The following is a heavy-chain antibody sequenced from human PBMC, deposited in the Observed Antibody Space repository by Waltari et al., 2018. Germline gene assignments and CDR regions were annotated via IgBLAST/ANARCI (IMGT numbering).Heavy chain of an antibody. V-gene: IGHV4-39*01. CDR3: ARSTSSLYDF. D-gene: IGHD6-6*01. J-gene: IGHJ4*02. CDR2: RCTTGTT. Sequence: QLQLQESGPGLVNPSGTLSLTCTVSGGSVSSGPYCWGWIRQPPGKGLEWIGSRCTTGTTDYKPPLKRRFPTSVDASKNQFPLKLASVTASETAVYYCARSTSSLYDFWGQGTRVTVSS. CDR1: GGSVSSGPYC.